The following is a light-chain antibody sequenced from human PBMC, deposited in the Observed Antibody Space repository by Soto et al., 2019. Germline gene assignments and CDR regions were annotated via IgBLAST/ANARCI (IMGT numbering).Light chain of an antibody. CDR3: SSYVNSNTLV. CDR2: EVT. V-gene: IGLV2-14*01. Sequence: QSVLTQPASVSGSPGQSITISCTGTSSDVGGYNYVSWYQQHSGKAPKLMIYEVTNRPSGVSDRFSGSKSGNTASLTISGRQAEDEADYYCSSYVNSNTLVFGAGTKVTVL. CDR1: SSDVGGYNY. J-gene: IGLJ1*01.